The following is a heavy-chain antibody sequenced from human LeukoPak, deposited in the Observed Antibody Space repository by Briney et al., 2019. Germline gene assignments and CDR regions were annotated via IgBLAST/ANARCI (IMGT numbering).Heavy chain of an antibody. D-gene: IGHD5-18*01. CDR3: AQIYTYGSSQFDY. J-gene: IGHJ4*02. Sequence: PGGSLRLSCAASGFTFSNYEMNWVRQAPGKGLEWVSYISSSGSTIYYADSVKCRFTISRDNAKNSLYLQMNSLRAEDTAVYYCAQIYTYGSSQFDYWGQGTLVTVSS. CDR2: ISSSGSTI. V-gene: IGHV3-48*03. CDR1: GFTFSNYE.